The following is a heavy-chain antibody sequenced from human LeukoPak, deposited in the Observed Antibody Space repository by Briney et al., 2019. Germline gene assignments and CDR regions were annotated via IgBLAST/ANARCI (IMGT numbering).Heavy chain of an antibody. CDR1: GGLITTSIHY. CDR3: ARQPTVKRGAVASNFDY. D-gene: IGHD6-19*01. CDR2: IYYNGIT. V-gene: IGHV4-39*01. J-gene: IGHJ4*02. Sequence: SETLSLTCSVSGGLITTSIHYWPSIRQPPGKVLEWNASIYYNGITYYNASLESRVTMSVDTSTNQFSLRLRSVSAADTSVYYCARQPTVKRGAVASNFDYWGRGTLVTVSS.